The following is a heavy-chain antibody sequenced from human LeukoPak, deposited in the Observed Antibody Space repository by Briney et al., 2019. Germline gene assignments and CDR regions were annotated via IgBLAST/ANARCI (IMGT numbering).Heavy chain of an antibody. CDR2: VNLQGST. V-gene: IGHV4-4*02. CDR3: AREGGPYRPLDY. Sequence: GSLRLSCVGSGFTFSSHAMTWVRQPPGKGLEWIGEVNLQGSTNYNPSLMGRVAISVDMSENHISLQLTSVTAADTAVYYCAREGGPYRPLDYSGQGTLVTVSS. J-gene: IGHJ4*02. CDR1: GFTFSSHAM.